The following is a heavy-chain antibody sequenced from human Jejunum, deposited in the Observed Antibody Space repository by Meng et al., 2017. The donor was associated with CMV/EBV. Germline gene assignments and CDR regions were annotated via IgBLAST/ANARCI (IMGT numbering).Heavy chain of an antibody. Sequence: EVQLLESGGGLVQPGGSLRPSCTASGFIFSTYAMSWVRQAPGRGLEWLSVISGGGPSTFYADSVRGRFTISRDNSKNTLYLQMNSLRGEDTAIYYCAQGGGIYSYTLDYWGQGTLVTVSS. D-gene: IGHD2-21*01. J-gene: IGHJ4*02. CDR1: GFIFSTYA. CDR3: AQGGGIYSYTLDY. V-gene: IGHV3-23*01. CDR2: ISGGGPST.